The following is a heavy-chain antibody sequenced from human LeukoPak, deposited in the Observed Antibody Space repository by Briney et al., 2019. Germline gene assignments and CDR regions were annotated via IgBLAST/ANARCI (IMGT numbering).Heavy chain of an antibody. CDR2: IYSGGST. D-gene: IGHD5-12*01. J-gene: IGHJ3*02. CDR1: GFIFSDSD. CDR3: ARDLGYSAYATVRGYTFDI. V-gene: IGHV3-66*01. Sequence: GGSLRLSCAASGFIFSDSDIHWVRQAPGKGLEWVSIIYSGGSTYYADSVKGRFTISRDNSKNTLSLQMNSLRAEDTAVYYCARDLGYSAYATVRGYTFDIWGQGTMVTVSS.